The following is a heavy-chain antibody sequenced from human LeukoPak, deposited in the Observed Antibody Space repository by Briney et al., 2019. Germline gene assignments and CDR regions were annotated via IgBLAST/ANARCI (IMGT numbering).Heavy chain of an antibody. CDR1: GYTFTDYY. CDR2: INPDSGDT. J-gene: IGHJ4*02. Sequence: GASVKVSCKASGYTFTDYYIHWVRQAPGQGLEWMGWINPDSGDTNYAQKFRGRVTMTRDTSISTAYMELRSLRSDDTAVYYCARDYYYDSSGPFDYWGQGTLVTVSS. D-gene: IGHD3-22*01. V-gene: IGHV1-2*02. CDR3: ARDYYYDSSGPFDY.